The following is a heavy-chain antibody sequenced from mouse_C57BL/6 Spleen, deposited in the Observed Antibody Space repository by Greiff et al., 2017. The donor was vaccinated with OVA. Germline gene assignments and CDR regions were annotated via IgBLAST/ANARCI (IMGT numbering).Heavy chain of an antibody. Sequence: VQLQQSGPELVKPGASVKISCKASGYAFSSSWMNWVKQRPGKGLEWIGRIYPGDGDTNYNGKFKGKATLTADKSSSTAYMQLSSLTSEDSAVDFCARSNGSYYAGYFDYWGQGTTVTVSS. J-gene: IGHJ2*01. D-gene: IGHD2-12*01. CDR1: GYAFSSSW. V-gene: IGHV1-82*01. CDR2: IYPGDGDT. CDR3: ARSNGSYYAGYFDY.